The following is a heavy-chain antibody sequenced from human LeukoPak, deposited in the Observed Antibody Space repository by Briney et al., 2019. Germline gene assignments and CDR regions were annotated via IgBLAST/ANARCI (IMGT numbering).Heavy chain of an antibody. CDR1: GYTLTEIS. D-gene: IGHD4-17*01. J-gene: IGHJ4*01. CDR2: FNPEDVET. CDR3: ATEIVGYGDVHYFDC. Sequence: GASVKSSCKVSGYTLTEISMHWVRQAPGQGLEWMGGFNPEDVETIYARSFQGRLTVTEDTSTDTAYMELSSLRAEDTAMYYCATEIVGYGDVHYFDCWGQGTLVSVSS. V-gene: IGHV1-24*01.